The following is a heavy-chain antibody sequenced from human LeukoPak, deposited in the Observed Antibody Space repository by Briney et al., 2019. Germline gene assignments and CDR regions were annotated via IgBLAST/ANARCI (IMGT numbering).Heavy chain of an antibody. Sequence: PSETLSLTCTVSGGSISSYYWSWIRQPPGKGLEWIGYIYTSGSTNYNPSLKSRVTISVDTSKNQFSLKLSSVTAADTAVYYCARDLRYSSGWAKDYYYYGMDVWGQGTTVTVSS. V-gene: IGHV4-4*09. CDR1: GGSISSYY. CDR3: ARDLRYSSGWAKDYYYYGMDV. CDR2: IYTSGST. J-gene: IGHJ6*02. D-gene: IGHD6-19*01.